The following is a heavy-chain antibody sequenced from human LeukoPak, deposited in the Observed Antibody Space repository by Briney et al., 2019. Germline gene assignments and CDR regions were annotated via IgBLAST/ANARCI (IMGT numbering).Heavy chain of an antibody. CDR3: ATLNTMADAFDI. CDR1: GYTLTELS. D-gene: IGHD3-10*01. V-gene: IGHV1-24*01. CDR2: FDPEDGET. Sequence: ASVKVSRKVSGYTLTELSMHWVRQAPGKGLEWMGGFDPEDGETIYAQKVQGRVTMTEDTSTDTAYMELSSLRSEDTAVYYCATLNTMADAFDIWDQGTMVTVSS. J-gene: IGHJ3*02.